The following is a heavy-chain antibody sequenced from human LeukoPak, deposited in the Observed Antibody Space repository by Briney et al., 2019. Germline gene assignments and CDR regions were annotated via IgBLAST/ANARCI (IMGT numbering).Heavy chain of an antibody. D-gene: IGHD2-2*01. Sequence: SETLSLTCTVSGGSISSGSYYWSWIRQPAGKGLEWIGRIYTSGSTNYNPSLKSRVTLSVDTSKNQFSLKLSSVTAADTAVYYCARSPGRYCSSTSCSPYMDVWGKGTTVTISS. CDR3: ARSPGRYCSSTSCSPYMDV. CDR2: IYTSGST. J-gene: IGHJ6*03. CDR1: GGSISSGSYY. V-gene: IGHV4-61*02.